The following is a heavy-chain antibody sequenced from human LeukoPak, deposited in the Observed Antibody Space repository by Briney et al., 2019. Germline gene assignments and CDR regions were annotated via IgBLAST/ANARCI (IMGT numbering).Heavy chain of an antibody. J-gene: IGHJ2*01. CDR2: IYYTGST. V-gene: IGHV4-59*01. D-gene: IGHD6-19*01. CDR1: GGAITNYY. Sequence: PSETLSLTCGVSGGAITNYYWNWIRQAPGKGLEWLGYIYYTGSTTYNPSVKSRITISLDTSKKQISLKLRSVTAADTAVYYCARVGARGSGLLPWFDLWGRGTLVTVSS. CDR3: ARVGARGSGLLPWFDL.